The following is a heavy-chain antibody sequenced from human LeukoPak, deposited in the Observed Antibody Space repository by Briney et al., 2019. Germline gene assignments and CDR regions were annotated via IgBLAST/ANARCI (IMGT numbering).Heavy chain of an antibody. Sequence: ASVKVSCKASGYTFTSYYMHWVRQAPGQGLEWMGIINPSGGSTSYAQKFQGRVTMTRNTSISTAYMELGSLRSEDTAVYYCARTGSEYDYVWGSYRYNWFDPWGQGTLVTVSS. CDR3: ARTGSEYDYVWGSYRYNWFDP. D-gene: IGHD3-16*02. CDR2: INPSGGST. V-gene: IGHV1-46*01. J-gene: IGHJ5*02. CDR1: GYTFTSYY.